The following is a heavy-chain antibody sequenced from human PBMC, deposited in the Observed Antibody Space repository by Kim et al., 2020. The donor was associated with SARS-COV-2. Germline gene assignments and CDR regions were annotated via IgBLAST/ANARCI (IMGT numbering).Heavy chain of an antibody. D-gene: IGHD6-19*01. V-gene: IGHV3-30*02. CDR3: AKVKQWKGSGLVDY. Sequence: SVKGRLTISRDNSKNTLYLQMNSLRAEDTAVYYCAKVKQWKGSGLVDYWGQGTLVTVSS. J-gene: IGHJ4*02.